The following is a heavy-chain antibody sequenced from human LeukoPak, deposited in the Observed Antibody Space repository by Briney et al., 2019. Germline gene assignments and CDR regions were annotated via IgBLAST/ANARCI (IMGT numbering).Heavy chain of an antibody. D-gene: IGHD2-2*01. CDR1: GYTFTDYY. J-gene: IGHJ4*02. CDR3: ARANFLYCSSSTCLFDC. CDR2: INPDDGDT. Sequence: ASVKVSCKASGYTFTDYYMHWVRQAPGQGFEWMGWINPDDGDTNYAQKFQGRVTMTRDTSISTAHMEVSRLRSDDTAVYYCARANFLYCSSSTCLFDCWGQGTLVTVSS. V-gene: IGHV1-2*02.